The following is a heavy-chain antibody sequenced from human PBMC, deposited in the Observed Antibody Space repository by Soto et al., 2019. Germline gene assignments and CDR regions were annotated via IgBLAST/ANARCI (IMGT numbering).Heavy chain of an antibody. Sequence: QVQLVQSGAEVKKPGASVKVSCKASGYTFTSYYMHWVRQAPGQGLEWMGIINPSGGSTSYAQKLQCRVTMTRDTSTSTVYMELSSLRSEDTAVYYCARAWGSKDTAMVSYFDYWGQGTLVTVSS. J-gene: IGHJ4*02. CDR2: INPSGGST. CDR1: GYTFTSYY. V-gene: IGHV1-46*01. D-gene: IGHD5-18*01. CDR3: ARAWGSKDTAMVSYFDY.